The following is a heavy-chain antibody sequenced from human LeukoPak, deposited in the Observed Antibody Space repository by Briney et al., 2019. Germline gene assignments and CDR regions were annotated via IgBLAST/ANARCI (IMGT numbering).Heavy chain of an antibody. D-gene: IGHD3-10*01. CDR1: GFTFSSYA. Sequence: GGSLRLSCAASGFTFSSYAMSWVRQAPGKGLEWVSAISGSGGSTYYADSVKGRFTISRDNSKNTLYLQMDSLRAEDTAVYYCAKDNSLLWFGELLAFDYWGQGTLVTVSS. CDR3: AKDNSLLWFGELLAFDY. CDR2: ISGSGGST. V-gene: IGHV3-23*01. J-gene: IGHJ4*02.